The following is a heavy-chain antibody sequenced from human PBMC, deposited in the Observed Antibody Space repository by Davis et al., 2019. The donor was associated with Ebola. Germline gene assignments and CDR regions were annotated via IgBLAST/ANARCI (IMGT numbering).Heavy chain of an antibody. V-gene: IGHV1-18*01. CDR3: ARAVRFGELLWHSHYYYGMDV. J-gene: IGHJ6*04. CDR2: ISGYNGNT. CDR1: GYTFTSYG. D-gene: IGHD3-10*01. Sequence: AASVKVSCKASGYTFTSYGISWVRQAPGQGLEWMGWISGYNGNTNYVENLQGRVTMTTDTSTSTAYMELRSLRSADTAVYYCARAVRFGELLWHSHYYYGMDVWGKGTTVTVSS.